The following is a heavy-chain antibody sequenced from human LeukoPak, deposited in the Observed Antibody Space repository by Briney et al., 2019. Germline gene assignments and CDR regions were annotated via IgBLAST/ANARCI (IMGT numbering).Heavy chain of an antibody. Sequence: SVKVSCKASGGTFSSYAISWVRQAPGQGLEWMGGIIPIFGTANYAQKFQGRVTITTDESTSTAYMELSSLRSEDTAVYYCAKGILGYCSSTSCRHYYYYMDVWGKGTTVTVS. CDR3: AKGILGYCSSTSCRHYYYYMDV. D-gene: IGHD2-2*01. CDR1: GGTFSSYA. CDR2: IIPIFGTA. J-gene: IGHJ6*03. V-gene: IGHV1-69*05.